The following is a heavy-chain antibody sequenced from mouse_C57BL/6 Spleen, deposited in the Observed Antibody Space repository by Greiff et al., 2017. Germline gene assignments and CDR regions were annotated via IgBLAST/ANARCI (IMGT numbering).Heavy chain of an antibody. CDR1: GYTFTSYW. V-gene: IGHV1-53*01. CDR3: ARNYGNSHWFAY. Sequence: QVQLQQPGTELVQPGASVKLSCTASGYTFTSYWMHWVKQSPGQGLEWLGNINPSNGGTNYNEMFKSKATLTVDKSSSTAYMQLSSLTSEDSAVYYCARNYGNSHWFAYWGQGTLVTVSA. J-gene: IGHJ3*01. CDR2: INPSNGGT. D-gene: IGHD1-1*01.